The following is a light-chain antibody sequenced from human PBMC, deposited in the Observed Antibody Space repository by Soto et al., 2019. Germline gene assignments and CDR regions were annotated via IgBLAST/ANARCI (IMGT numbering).Light chain of an antibody. CDR1: QSISGW. CDR3: QQTYTTPRT. Sequence: DIQMTQSPSTLSASVGDRVTITCRASQSISGWLAWYQQKPGTAPKLLIYEASNLESGVPSRFSGSGSGTEFTLTITSLQPEDFATYYCQQTYTTPRTFGQGTKVAIK. V-gene: IGKV1-5*01. CDR2: EAS. J-gene: IGKJ1*01.